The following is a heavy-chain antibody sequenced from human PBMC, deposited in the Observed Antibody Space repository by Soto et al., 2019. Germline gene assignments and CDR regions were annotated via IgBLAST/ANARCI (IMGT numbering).Heavy chain of an antibody. Sequence: QVQLQQWGAGLLKPSETLSLTCAVYGGSFSGYYWSWIRQPPGKGLEWIGEINHSGSTNYNPSLKSRVTISVDTSKTQCSLKLSSVPAADTAVYYCARGRGGHISHWGQGTLVTVSS. CDR2: INHSGST. V-gene: IGHV4-34*01. CDR3: ARGRGGHISH. J-gene: IGHJ4*02. D-gene: IGHD5-18*01. CDR1: GGSFSGYY.